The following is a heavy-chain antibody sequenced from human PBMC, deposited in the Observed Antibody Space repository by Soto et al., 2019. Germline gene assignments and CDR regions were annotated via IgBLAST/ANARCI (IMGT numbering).Heavy chain of an antibody. V-gene: IGHV1-69*08. CDR2: IIPILGIA. CDR3: ARDPAAGRQLVRSHCSMDV. Sequence: QVQLVQSGAEVKKPGSSVKVSCKASGGTFSSYTISWVRQAPGQGLEWMGRIIPILGIANYAQKFQGRVTIPADKSTSTAYMELSSLRSEDAAVYYCARDPAAGRQLVRSHCSMDVWGEGTTVTVSS. D-gene: IGHD6-13*01. CDR1: GGTFSSYT. J-gene: IGHJ6*04.